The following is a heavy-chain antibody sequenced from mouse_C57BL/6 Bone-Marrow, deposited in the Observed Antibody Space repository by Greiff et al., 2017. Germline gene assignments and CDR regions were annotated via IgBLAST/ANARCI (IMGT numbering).Heavy chain of an antibody. D-gene: IGHD2-3*01. CDR1: GYTFTSYW. CDR3: AMGWLLRKFAY. V-gene: IGHV1-74*01. Sequence: QVQLQQPGAELVKPGASVKVSCKASGYTFTSYWMHWVKQRPGQGLEWIGRIHPSDSDTNYNQKFKGKATLTVDKSSSTAYMQLSSLTSEDSSVYYCAMGWLLRKFAYWGQGTLVTVSA. CDR2: IHPSDSDT. J-gene: IGHJ3*01.